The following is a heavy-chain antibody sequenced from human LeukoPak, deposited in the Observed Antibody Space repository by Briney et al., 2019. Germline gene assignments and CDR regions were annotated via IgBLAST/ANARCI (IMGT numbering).Heavy chain of an antibody. J-gene: IGHJ4*02. Sequence: GGSLRLSCAASGFTFSSYEMNWVRQAPGKGLEWVSYIGSSGSTIYYADSVKGRFTISRDNSKNTLYLQMNSLRAEDTAVYYCAKLSGAYYDILTGYPYFDYWGQGTLVTVSS. V-gene: IGHV3-48*03. CDR3: AKLSGAYYDILTGYPYFDY. D-gene: IGHD3-9*01. CDR2: IGSSGSTI. CDR1: GFTFSSYE.